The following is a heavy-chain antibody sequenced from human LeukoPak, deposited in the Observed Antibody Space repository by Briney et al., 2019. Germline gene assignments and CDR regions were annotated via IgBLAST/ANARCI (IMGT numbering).Heavy chain of an antibody. CDR3: ARDRLRGYSYGYDAFDI. CDR1: GYTFTGYY. D-gene: IGHD5-18*01. CDR2: INPNSGGT. V-gene: IGHV1-2*02. Sequence: GASVKVSCKASGYTFTGYYMHWERQAPGQGLEWMGWINPNSGGTNYAQKFQGRVTMTRDTSISTAYMELSRLRSDDTAVYYCARDRLRGYSYGYDAFDIWGQGTMVTVSS. J-gene: IGHJ3*02.